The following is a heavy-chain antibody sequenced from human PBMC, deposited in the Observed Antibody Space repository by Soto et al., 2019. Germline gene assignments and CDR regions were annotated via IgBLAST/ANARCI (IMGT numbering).Heavy chain of an antibody. V-gene: IGHV3-23*01. Sequence: EVQLLESGGGLVQPGGSLRLSCAASGFRFSSYAMSWVRQAPGKGLEWVSAISGSGGSTYYADSVKGRFTISRDNSKNTLYLQMNSLRAEDTAVYYCAKGGWVYDYIWETLPTYYFDYRGQGTLVTVSS. D-gene: IGHD3-16*01. CDR2: ISGSGGST. CDR1: GFRFSSYA. CDR3: AKGGWVYDYIWETLPTYYFDY. J-gene: IGHJ4*02.